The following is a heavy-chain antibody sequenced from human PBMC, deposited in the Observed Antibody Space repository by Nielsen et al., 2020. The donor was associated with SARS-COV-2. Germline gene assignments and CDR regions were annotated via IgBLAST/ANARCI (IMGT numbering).Heavy chain of an antibody. Sequence: GGSLRLSCSASGFTFGTYAMHWVRQAPGKGLEYVSTISSNGGTTYYTNSLRGRFTVSRDNSKNTLYLQMNSLRTEDTALYYCAKDLNYEGYWGQGTLVTVSS. CDR2: ISSNGGTT. J-gene: IGHJ4*02. CDR1: GFTFGTYA. D-gene: IGHD3-3*01. V-gene: IGHV3-64*04. CDR3: AKDLNYEGY.